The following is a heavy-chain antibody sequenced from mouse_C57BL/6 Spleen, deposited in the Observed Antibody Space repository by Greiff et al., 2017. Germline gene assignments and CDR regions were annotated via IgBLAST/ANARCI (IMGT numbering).Heavy chain of an antibody. CDR2: IDPSDSYT. CDR3: ARSRAYYSNYFYFDY. V-gene: IGHV1-59*01. CDR1: GYTFTSYW. D-gene: IGHD2-5*01. J-gene: IGHJ2*01. Sequence: VQLQQPGAELVRPGTSVKLSCKASGYTFTSYWMHWVKQRPGQGLEWIGVIDPSDSYTNYNQKFKGKATLTVDTSSSTAYMQLSSLTSEDSAVXYCARSRAYYSNYFYFDYWGQGTTLTVSS.